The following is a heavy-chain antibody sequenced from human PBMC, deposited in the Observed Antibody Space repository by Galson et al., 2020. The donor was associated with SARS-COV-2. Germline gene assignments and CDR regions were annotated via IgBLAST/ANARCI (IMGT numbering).Heavy chain of an antibody. Sequence: NSGGSLRLSCAVSGFTFSDYYMSWIRQAPGKGLEWVSYISSSGSTIYYADSVKGRFTISRDNAKNSLYLQMNSLRAEDTAVYYCAREALSEITIFGVVIYRYFDYWGQGTLVTVSS. J-gene: IGHJ4*02. CDR2: ISSSGSTI. V-gene: IGHV3-11*01. CDR3: AREALSEITIFGVVIYRYFDY. D-gene: IGHD3-3*01. CDR1: GFTFSDYY.